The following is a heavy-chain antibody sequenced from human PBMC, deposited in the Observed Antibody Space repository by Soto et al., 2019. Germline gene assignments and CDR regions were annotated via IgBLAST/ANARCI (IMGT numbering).Heavy chain of an antibody. CDR1: GGSISSSSYY. V-gene: IGHV4-39*01. CDR3: ARQGIVYIAARPGGIDY. D-gene: IGHD6-6*01. J-gene: IGHJ4*02. CDR2: IYYSGST. Sequence: SETLSLTCTVSGGSISSSSYYWGWIRQPPGKGLEWIGSIYYSGSTYYNPSLKSRVTISVDTSKNQFSLKLSSVTAADTAVYYCARQGIVYIAARPGGIDYWGQGTLVTVSS.